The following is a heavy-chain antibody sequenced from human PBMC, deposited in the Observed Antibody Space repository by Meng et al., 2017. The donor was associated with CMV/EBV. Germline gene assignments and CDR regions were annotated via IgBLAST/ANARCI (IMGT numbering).Heavy chain of an antibody. D-gene: IGHD4-23*01. CDR3: ARGGIFNGNSIYIDY. Sequence: GGSLRLSCAVSGFTFRNYAMHWGRQAPGKGLEWVAVISYDGRNKYYADSVRGRFTIYRDNSKNTVYLQMNRLTPEDTAVYYCARGGIFNGNSIYIDYWGQGSLVTVSS. J-gene: IGHJ4*02. CDR1: GFTFRNYA. V-gene: IGHV3-30*04. CDR2: ISYDGRNK.